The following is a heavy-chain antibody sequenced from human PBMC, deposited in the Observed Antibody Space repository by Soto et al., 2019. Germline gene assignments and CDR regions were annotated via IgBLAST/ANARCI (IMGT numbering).Heavy chain of an antibody. CDR3: ASDCSSTSCYDY. CDR2: MNPNSGNT. J-gene: IGHJ4*02. V-gene: IGHV1-8*01. CDR1: GYTFTSYD. D-gene: IGHD2-2*01. Sequence: QVQLVQSGAEVKKPGASVKVSCTASGYTFTSYDINWVRQATGQGLEWMGWMNPNSGNTGYAQKFQGRVTMTRNTYISTAYMELSSLRAEDTAVYYCASDCSSTSCYDYWGQGTLVTVSS.